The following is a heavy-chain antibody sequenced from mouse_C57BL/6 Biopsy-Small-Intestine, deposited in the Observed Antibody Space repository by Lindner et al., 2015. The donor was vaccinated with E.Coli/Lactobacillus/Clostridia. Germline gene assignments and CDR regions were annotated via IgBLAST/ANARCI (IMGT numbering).Heavy chain of an antibody. CDR1: GFIFSDYG. Sequence: VQLQESGGGLVKPGGSLKLSCAASGFIFSDYGMHWVRQAPEKGLEWVAYISSGSSTIYYADTVKGRFTISRDNAKNTLFLQMTSLKSEDTAMYYCARPLGGADWFAYWGQGTLVTVSA. CDR2: ISSGSSTI. D-gene: IGHD1-1*02. CDR3: ARPLGGADWFAY. V-gene: IGHV5-17*01. J-gene: IGHJ3*01.